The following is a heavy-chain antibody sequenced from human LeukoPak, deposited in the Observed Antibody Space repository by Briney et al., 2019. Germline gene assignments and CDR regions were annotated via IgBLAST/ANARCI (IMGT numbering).Heavy chain of an antibody. CDR1: GFTVSSNY. CDR3: AKGPRGNPGDY. Sequence: GGSLRLSCAASGFTVSSNYMSWVRQAPGKGLEWVSVIYSGGSTYYADSVKGRFTISRDNSKNTLYLQMNSLRAEDTAVYYCAKGPRGNPGDYWGQGTLVTVSS. J-gene: IGHJ4*02. CDR2: IYSGGST. V-gene: IGHV3-66*01. D-gene: IGHD4-23*01.